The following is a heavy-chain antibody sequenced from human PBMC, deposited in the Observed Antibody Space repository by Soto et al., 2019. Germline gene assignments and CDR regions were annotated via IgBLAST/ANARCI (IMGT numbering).Heavy chain of an antibody. CDR2: INPHGGST. Sequence: ASVKVSCKAPSDTFTSYYSNWVRQAPGQGLEWMGVINPHGGSTAYAQKFKGRVTLTRDTSASTVYMEVSSLTSEDTAMYYCAPSSGGNCCRIMKGSNWFGRQRKGILVTISS. J-gene: IGHJ5*02. V-gene: IGHV1-46*01. CDR3: APSSGGNCCRIMKGSNWFGR. CDR1: SDTFTSYY. D-gene: IGHD3-16*01.